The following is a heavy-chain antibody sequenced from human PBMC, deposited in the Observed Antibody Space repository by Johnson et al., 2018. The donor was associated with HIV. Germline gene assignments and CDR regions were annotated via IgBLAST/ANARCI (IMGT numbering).Heavy chain of an antibody. J-gene: IGHJ3*02. CDR1: GFTFSSYA. V-gene: IGHV3-30*04. D-gene: IGHD3-10*01. CDR3: ARERDPERGSQQSGVYAFYI. CDR2: MSFDGSNK. Sequence: QVQLVESGGGVVQPGRSLRLSCAASGFTFSSYAMHWVRQVPGKGLEWVSLMSFDGSNKDYADSVKGRFTISRDNAKNTLFLQMNSLTAGDTAVYYCARERDPERGSQQSGVYAFYIWGQGTMVTVSS.